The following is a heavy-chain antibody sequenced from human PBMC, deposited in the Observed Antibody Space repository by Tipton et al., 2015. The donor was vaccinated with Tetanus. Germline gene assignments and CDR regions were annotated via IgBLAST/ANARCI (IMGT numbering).Heavy chain of an antibody. J-gene: IGHJ4*02. CDR1: GGSISSSNYY. V-gene: IGHV4-39*01. CDR2: IYYTGST. CDR3: ARQWQLVYFDS. D-gene: IGHD6-6*01. Sequence: GLVKPSETLSLTCTVSGGSISSSNYYWGWIRQPPGKGLEWIGRIYYTGSTYYNPSLKSRVTISVDTSKNQFSLELRSVTAADTAVYYCARQWQLVYFDSWGQGTRVTVSS.